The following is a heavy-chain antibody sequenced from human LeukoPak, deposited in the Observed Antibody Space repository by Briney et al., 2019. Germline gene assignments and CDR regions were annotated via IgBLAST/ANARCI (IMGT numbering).Heavy chain of an antibody. V-gene: IGHV3-74*01. Sequence: GGSLRLSCAASGFTFSNYWMHWVRQAPGKGLVRVSRINSDGRSTIYADSVKGRFTISRDNAKNTLYLQMNSLRVEDTAVYYCARGGSPPEALGDALNIWGQGTMVTVSS. CDR2: INSDGRST. CDR3: ARGGSPPEALGDALNI. D-gene: IGHD1-26*01. J-gene: IGHJ3*02. CDR1: GFTFSNYW.